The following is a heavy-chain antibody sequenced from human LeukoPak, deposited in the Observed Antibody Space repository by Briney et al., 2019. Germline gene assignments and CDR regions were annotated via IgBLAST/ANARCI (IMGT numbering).Heavy chain of an antibody. J-gene: IGHJ4*02. CDR3: RVAFRGWLWLVDFDY. CDR2: ISGYNGDT. D-gene: IGHD5-18*01. Sequence: ASVKVSCQTSGYNFKTHAVSWVRQVPGQGLEWMGWISGYNGDTAFAQKFQGRVTMTEDTSTDTAYMELSSLRSEDTAVYYCRVAFRGWLWLVDFDYWGQGTLVTVSS. V-gene: IGHV1-18*01. CDR1: GYNFKTHA.